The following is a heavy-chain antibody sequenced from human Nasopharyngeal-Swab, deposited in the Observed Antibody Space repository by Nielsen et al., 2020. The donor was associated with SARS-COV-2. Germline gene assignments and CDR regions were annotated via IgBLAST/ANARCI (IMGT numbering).Heavy chain of an antibody. CDR3: AKGVSAFDY. J-gene: IGHJ4*02. V-gene: IGHV3-48*03. CDR1: GFTFSSYE. CDR2: ITSSGDTR. Sequence: GGSLRLSCAASGFTFSSYEMNWVRQAPGKGLEWVSYITSSGDTRYYADSVKGRFTISRDNAKNSLYMQMNSLRAEDTAVYYCAKGVSAFDYWGQGTLVTVSS. D-gene: IGHD6-13*01.